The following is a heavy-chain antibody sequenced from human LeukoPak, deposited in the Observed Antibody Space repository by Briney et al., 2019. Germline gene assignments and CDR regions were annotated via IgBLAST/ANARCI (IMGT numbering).Heavy chain of an antibody. CDR3: VRDRSLYGNFDY. CDR1: GGSISSGAYY. V-gene: IGHV4-31*03. J-gene: IGHJ4*02. Sequence: PSETLSLTCTVSGGSISSGAYYWSWIRQHPGKGLEWIGYIYYSGSTYYNPSLKSRVTISVDTYKNQFSLKLSSVTAADTAVYYCVRDRSLYGNFDYWGQGTLVTVSS. D-gene: IGHD3-16*01. CDR2: IYYSGST.